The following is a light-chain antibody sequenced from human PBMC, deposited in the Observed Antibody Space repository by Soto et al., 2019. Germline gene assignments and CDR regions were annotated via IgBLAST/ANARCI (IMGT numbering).Light chain of an antibody. Sequence: EVVFTQSPDTLSLSPGERATLSCRASQSVRSNYVAWYQQKPGQAPRLLISGASSRATGIPDRFSGSGSGTDFTLTISRLEPEDFALYYCQQYGSSPITFGQGTRLEIK. CDR1: QSVRSNY. CDR3: QQYGSSPIT. CDR2: GAS. J-gene: IGKJ5*01. V-gene: IGKV3-20*01.